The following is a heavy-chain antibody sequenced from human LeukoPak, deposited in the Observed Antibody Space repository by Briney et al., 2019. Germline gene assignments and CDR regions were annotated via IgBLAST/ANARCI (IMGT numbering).Heavy chain of an antibody. J-gene: IGHJ4*02. V-gene: IGHV4-30-2*01. D-gene: IGHD3-10*01. CDR2: IYHSGST. CDR1: GGSISSGGYS. CDR3: ASISSGR. Sequence: LSLTCAVSGGSISSGGYSWSWIRQPPGKGLEWIGYIYHSGSTYYNPSLKSRVTISVDRSKNQFSLKLSSVTAADTAVYYCASISSGRWGQGTLVTVSS.